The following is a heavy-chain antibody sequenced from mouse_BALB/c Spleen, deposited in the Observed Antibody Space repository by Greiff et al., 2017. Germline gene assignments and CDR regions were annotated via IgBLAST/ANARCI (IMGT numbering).Heavy chain of an antibody. CDR1: GFTFSSFG. CDR2: ISSGSSTI. CDR3: ARSLRLDYYAMDY. J-gene: IGHJ4*01. V-gene: IGHV5-17*02. D-gene: IGHD1-2*01. Sequence: EVKLVESGGGLVQPGGSRKLSCAASGFTFSSFGMHWVRQAPEKGLEWVAYISSGSSTIYYADTVKGRFTISRDNPKNTLFLQMTSLRSEDTAMYYCARSLRLDYYAMDYWGQGTSVTVSS.